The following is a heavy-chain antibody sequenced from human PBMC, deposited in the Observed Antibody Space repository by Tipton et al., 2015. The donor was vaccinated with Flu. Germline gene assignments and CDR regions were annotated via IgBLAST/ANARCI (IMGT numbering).Heavy chain of an antibody. Sequence: SLRLSCAASGFIFSTYGMHWVRQAPGKGLEWVAVIWYDGSNKYYADSVKGRFTISRDNSKNMVYLQMNSLRAEDTAVYYCAKEVATITTVAGGMDVWGQGTTVTVSS. J-gene: IGHJ6*02. D-gene: IGHD5-12*01. CDR3: AKEVATITTVAGGMDV. CDR1: GFIFSTYG. CDR2: IWYDGSNK. V-gene: IGHV3-33*06.